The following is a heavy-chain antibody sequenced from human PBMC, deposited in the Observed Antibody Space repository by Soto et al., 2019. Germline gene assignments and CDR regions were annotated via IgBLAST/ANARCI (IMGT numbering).Heavy chain of an antibody. J-gene: IGHJ6*02. CDR2: MNTNSGNT. CDR3: AREKATYGMEV. V-gene: IGHV1-8*01. CDR1: GYTFTSYD. Sequence: QVQLVQSGAEVKKPGASVKVSCKASGYTFTSYDINWVRQATGQGLEGMGWMNTNSGNTGDALKFQGRVTMTRNTCTSTAYMELSSLRSEDTAVYDCAREKATYGMEVWGQGTRVTVSS.